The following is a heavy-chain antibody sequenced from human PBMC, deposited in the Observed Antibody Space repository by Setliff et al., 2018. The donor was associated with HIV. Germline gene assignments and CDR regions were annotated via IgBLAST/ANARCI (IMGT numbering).Heavy chain of an antibody. V-gene: IGHV4-34*01. CDR2: INHSGST. CDR1: GGSFTDIGGSFTDYY. CDR3: ARGKGGGYFDS. D-gene: IGHD3-16*01. J-gene: IGHJ4*02. Sequence: PSETLSLTCAVFGGSFTDIGGSFTDYYWIWNRQPPGKGLEWIGEINHSGSTHYNPSLKSRFTISVDTSKNQFSLKVNSVTAEDTAVYFCARGKGGGYFDSWGQGTLVTVSS.